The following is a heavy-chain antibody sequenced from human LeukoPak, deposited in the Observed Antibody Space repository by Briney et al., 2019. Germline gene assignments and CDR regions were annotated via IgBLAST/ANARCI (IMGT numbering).Heavy chain of an antibody. CDR1: GYSFTSYW. D-gene: IGHD3-22*01. CDR3: ARPVDTRGYYYAFDY. Sequence: GESLKISCKGSGYSFTSYWIGWVRQMPGKGLEWMGIIYPGDSDTRYSPSFQGQVTISADKSISTAYLQWSSLKASDTAMYYCARPVDTRGYYYAFDYWGQGTLVTVSS. J-gene: IGHJ4*02. CDR2: IYPGDSDT. V-gene: IGHV5-51*01.